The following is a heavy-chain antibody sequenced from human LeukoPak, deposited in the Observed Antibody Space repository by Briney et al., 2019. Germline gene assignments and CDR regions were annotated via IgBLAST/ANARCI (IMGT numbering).Heavy chain of an antibody. Sequence: PSETLSLTCTVSGYSISSGYYWSWIRQPAGKGLEWIGRIYSSGSTNYNPSLKSRVTISVDTSKNQFSLKLSSVTAADTAVYYCARGGYCGGDCYFYYWGQGTLVTVSS. J-gene: IGHJ4*02. CDR1: GYSISSGYY. V-gene: IGHV4-61*02. CDR3: ARGGYCGGDCYFYY. D-gene: IGHD2-21*02. CDR2: IYSSGST.